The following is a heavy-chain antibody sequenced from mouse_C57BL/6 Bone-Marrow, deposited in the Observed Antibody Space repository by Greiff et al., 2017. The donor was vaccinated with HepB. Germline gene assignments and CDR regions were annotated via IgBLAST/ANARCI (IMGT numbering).Heavy chain of an antibody. CDR2: IYPRSGNT. CDR3: AREDYYGSTWFAY. CDR1: GYTFTSYG. V-gene: IGHV1-81*01. D-gene: IGHD1-1*01. J-gene: IGHJ3*01. Sequence: VKVVESGAELARPGASVKLSCKASGYTFTSYGISWVKQRTGQGLEWIGEIYPRSGNTYYNEKFKGKATLTADKSSSTAYMELRSLTSEDSAVYFCAREDYYGSTWFAYWGQGTLVTVSA.